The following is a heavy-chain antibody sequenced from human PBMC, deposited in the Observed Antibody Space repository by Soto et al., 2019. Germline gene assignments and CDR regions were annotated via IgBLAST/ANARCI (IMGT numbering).Heavy chain of an antibody. CDR1: GFTFSSYA. CDR2: ISYDGSNK. V-gene: IGHV3-30-3*02. Sequence: PGGSLRLSCAASGFTFSSYAMHWVRQAPGKGLEWVAVISYDGSNKNFADSVKGRFAISRDTSKNMMYLQMNSLRPEDTAVYYCAKWFGELFDGFDVWGQGTVVTVSS. D-gene: IGHD3-10*01. J-gene: IGHJ3*01. CDR3: AKWFGELFDGFDV.